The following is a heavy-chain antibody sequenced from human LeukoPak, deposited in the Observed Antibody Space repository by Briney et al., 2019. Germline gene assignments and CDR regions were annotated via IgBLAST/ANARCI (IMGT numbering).Heavy chain of an antibody. J-gene: IGHJ4*02. CDR2: IIPIFGTA. V-gene: IGHV1-69*13. D-gene: IGHD4-17*01. Sequence: SVKVSCKASGGTFSSYAISWVRQAPGQGLEWMGGIIPIFGTANYAQKFQGRVTITADESTSTAYMELSSLRSEDTAVYYCARGEEPYGDYEGPFDYWGQGTLITVSS. CDR3: ARGEEPYGDYEGPFDY. CDR1: GGTFSSYA.